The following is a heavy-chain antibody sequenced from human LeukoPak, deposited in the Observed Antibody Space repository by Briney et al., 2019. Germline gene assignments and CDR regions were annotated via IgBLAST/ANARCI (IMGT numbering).Heavy chain of an antibody. J-gene: IGHJ4*02. Sequence: GESLKISCNGSGYSFTNYWIGWVRQVPGKGLEWMGSIYPCDSDTIYNPFLQGQVTISADKSNSTAYFPQSPLKASDTAMHCCARRAHCSGDSYCVVDYFDYWGQGTLVTVSS. CDR2: IYPCDSDT. CDR3: ARRAHCSGDSYCVVDYFDY. D-gene: IGHD2-15*01. CDR1: GYSFTNYW. V-gene: IGHV5-51*01.